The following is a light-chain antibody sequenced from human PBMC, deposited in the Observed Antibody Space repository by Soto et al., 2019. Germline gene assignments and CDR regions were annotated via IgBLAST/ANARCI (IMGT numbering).Light chain of an antibody. V-gene: IGKV3-20*01. CDR3: QQYGSSPQT. CDR1: QSVSSSY. Sequence: EIVLTQSPGTLSLSPGERATLSCRVSQSVSSSYLAWYQQKPGQAPRLLISGASTRATGIPDRFSGSGSGTDFTLTISRLEPEDFAVYYCQQYGSSPQTFGGGTKVEIK. J-gene: IGKJ4*01. CDR2: GAS.